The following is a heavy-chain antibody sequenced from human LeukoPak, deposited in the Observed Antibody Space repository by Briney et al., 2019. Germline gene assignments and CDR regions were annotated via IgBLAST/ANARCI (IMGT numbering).Heavy chain of an antibody. CDR1: GGTFSSYA. Sequence: ASVKVSCKASGGTFSSYAISRVRQAPGQGLEWMGGIIPIFGTANYAQKFQGRVTITADESTSTAYMELSSLRSEDTAVYYCARGWFGEHFDYWGQGTLVTVSS. D-gene: IGHD3-10*01. V-gene: IGHV1-69*13. J-gene: IGHJ4*02. CDR3: ARGWFGEHFDY. CDR2: IIPIFGTA.